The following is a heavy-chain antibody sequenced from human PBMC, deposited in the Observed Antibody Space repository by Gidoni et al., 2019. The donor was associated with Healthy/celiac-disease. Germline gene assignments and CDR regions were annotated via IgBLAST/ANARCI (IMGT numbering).Heavy chain of an antibody. CDR1: GYTFTSYG. V-gene: IGHV1-18*01. CDR3: ARGPPGGFDWLLYASLYYYYGMDV. D-gene: IGHD3-9*01. J-gene: IGHJ6*02. CDR2: ISAYNGNT. Sequence: QVQLVQSGAEVKKPGASVKVSCKASGYTFTSYGISWVRQAPGQGLEWMGWISAYNGNTNYAQKLQGRVTMTTDTSTSTAYMELRSLRSDDTAVYYCARGPPGGFDWLLYASLYYYYGMDVWGQGTTVTVSS.